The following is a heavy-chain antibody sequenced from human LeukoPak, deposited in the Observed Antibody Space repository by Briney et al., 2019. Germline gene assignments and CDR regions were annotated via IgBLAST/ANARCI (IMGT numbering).Heavy chain of an antibody. CDR3: AKPTRGDSSGWYSTYYYYGMDV. CDR2: IKQDGSEK. CDR1: GFTFSSYW. J-gene: IGHJ6*02. Sequence: GGSLRLSCAASGFTFSSYWMSWVRQAPGKGLEWVANIKQDGSEKYYVDSVKGRFTISRDNAKNSLYLQMNSLRAEDTAVYYCAKPTRGDSSGWYSTYYYYGMDVWGQGTTVTVSS. D-gene: IGHD6-19*01. V-gene: IGHV3-7*01.